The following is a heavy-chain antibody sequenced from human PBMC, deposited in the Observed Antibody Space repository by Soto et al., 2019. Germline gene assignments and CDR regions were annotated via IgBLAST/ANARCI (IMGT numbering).Heavy chain of an antibody. CDR2: INHSGST. V-gene: IGHV4-34*01. J-gene: IGHJ4*02. CDR3: ARGGRSGYYLY. CDR1: GGSFSGYY. D-gene: IGHD3-3*01. Sequence: QVQLQQWGAGLLKPSETLSLTCAVYGGSFSGYYWSWIRQPPGKGLEWIGEINHSGSTNYNPSLKSRVTISVDTSKNQFSLKLSSVTAADTAVYYCARGGRSGYYLYWGQGTLVTVSS.